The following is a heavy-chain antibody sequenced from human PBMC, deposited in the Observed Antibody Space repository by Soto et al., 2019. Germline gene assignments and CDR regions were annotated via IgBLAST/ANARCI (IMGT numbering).Heavy chain of an antibody. V-gene: IGHV4-59*08. CDR3: ATLRGLGVVSPYFDY. D-gene: IGHD3-10*01. J-gene: IGHJ4*02. CDR2: IYYTGIT. CDR1: GGSINNYH. Sequence: ETLSLTCAVYGGSINNYHWTWIRQPPGKGLEWIAYIYYTGITNFNPSLKSRVTISMDTSKNQFSLKLRSVTAADTAVYFCATLRGLGVVSPYFDYWGQGLMVTVSS.